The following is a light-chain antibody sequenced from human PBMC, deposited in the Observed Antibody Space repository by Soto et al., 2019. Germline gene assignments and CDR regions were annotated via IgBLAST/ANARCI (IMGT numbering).Light chain of an antibody. CDR3: CSSAGTYTSV. Sequence: QSVLTQPPSVSGAPGQRVTISCTGSSSNIGAGYDVHWYQQLPGTAPQLLIYGNSKRPSGVPDRFSGSKSGTSASLAITGLQAEDEADYYCCSSAGTYTSVFGGGTKLTVL. CDR1: SSNIGAGYD. CDR2: GNS. V-gene: IGLV1-40*01. J-gene: IGLJ3*02.